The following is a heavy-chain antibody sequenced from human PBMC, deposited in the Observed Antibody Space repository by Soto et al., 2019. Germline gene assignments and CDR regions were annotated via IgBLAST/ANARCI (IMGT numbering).Heavy chain of an antibody. CDR2: ISSSGSTI. D-gene: IGHD2-2*01. J-gene: IGHJ3*02. V-gene: IGHV3-11*01. CDR3: ARGYRLLFDAFDI. Sequence: GGSLRLSCTASGFTFSDYYMNWIRQALRKWLEWVSYISSSGSTIYYADSVKGRFTISRDNAKNSLYLQMNSLRAEDTAVYYCARGYRLLFDAFDIWGQGTMVTVSS. CDR1: GFTFSDYY.